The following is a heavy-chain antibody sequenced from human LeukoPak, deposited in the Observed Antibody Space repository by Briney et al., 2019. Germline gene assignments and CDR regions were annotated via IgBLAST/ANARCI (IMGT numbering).Heavy chain of an antibody. CDR3: ARRWGYYFDY. Sequence: GGSMRLSCVASAFSDKSNYMSWVRQAPGKGLEWVSAISGSGGSTYYADSVKGRFTISRDNSKNTLYLQMNSLRAEDTAVYYCARRWGYYFDYWGQGTLVTVSS. D-gene: IGHD1-26*01. CDR1: AFSDKSNY. J-gene: IGHJ4*02. V-gene: IGHV3-23*01. CDR2: ISGSGGST.